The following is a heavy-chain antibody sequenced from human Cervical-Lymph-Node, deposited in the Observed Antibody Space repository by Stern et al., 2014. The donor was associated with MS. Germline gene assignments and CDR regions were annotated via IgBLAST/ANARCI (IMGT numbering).Heavy chain of an antibody. CDR2: INTYNGDT. J-gene: IGHJ2*01. Sequence: VQLEASGVEVKKPGASVKVSCKASGYTFTSSGITWVRQAPGQGLEWMGWINTYNGDTNYAQKLQGRVTMTTDTSTTTAHMEVRSLRYDDTAVYYCARDTAQVASWYFDLWGRGTLVTVSS. D-gene: IGHD2-21*02. CDR3: ARDTAQVASWYFDL. V-gene: IGHV1-18*01. CDR1: GYTFTSSG.